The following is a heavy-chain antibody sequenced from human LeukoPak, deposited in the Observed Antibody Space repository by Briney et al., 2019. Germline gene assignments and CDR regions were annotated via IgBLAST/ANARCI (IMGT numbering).Heavy chain of an antibody. J-gene: IGHJ4*02. V-gene: IGHV1-18*01. CDR1: GGTFSSYA. CDR2: ISAYNGNT. D-gene: IGHD4-11*01. Sequence: ASVKVSCKASGGTFSSYAISWVRQAPGQGLEWMGWISAYNGNTNYAQKLQGRVTMTTDTSTSTAYMELRSLRSEDTAVYYCASYMTTGPYWGQGTLVTVSS. CDR3: ASYMTTGPY.